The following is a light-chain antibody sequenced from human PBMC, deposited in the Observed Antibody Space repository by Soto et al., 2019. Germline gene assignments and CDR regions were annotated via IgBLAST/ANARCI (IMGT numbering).Light chain of an antibody. CDR1: AIDVGSYRY. J-gene: IGLJ1*01. Sequence: QSVLTQPASVSGSPGQSITISCTGTAIDVGSYRYVSWYQQHPGKAPKLMIYEVSNRPSGVSNRFSGSKSGNTASLTISGLQAEDEADYYCSSYTGSGTDNYVFGSGTKVTVL. CDR3: SSYTGSGTDNYV. CDR2: EVS. V-gene: IGLV2-14*01.